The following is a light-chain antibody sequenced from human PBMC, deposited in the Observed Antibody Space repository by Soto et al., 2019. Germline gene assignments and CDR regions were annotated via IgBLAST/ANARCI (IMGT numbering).Light chain of an antibody. CDR2: TND. J-gene: IGLJ2*01. CDR3: SSWDGDRGGVV. CDR1: DSNIGDHP. V-gene: IGLV1-47*01. Sequence: QSVLTQPPSASGTPGQRVTISCSGGDSNIGDHPVYWYQQLPGTAPKLVIHTNDQRPSGVPDRFSGSKSGTSATLAISGLRSEDEADYYCSSWDGDRGGVVFGGGTQLTVL.